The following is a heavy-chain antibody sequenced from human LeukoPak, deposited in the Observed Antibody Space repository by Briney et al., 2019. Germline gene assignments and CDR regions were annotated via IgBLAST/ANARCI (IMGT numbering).Heavy chain of an antibody. CDR1: GLSISSSTYY. Sequence: KPSETLSLTCTVSGLSISSSTYYWAWIRQPPGRGLEWIGSWYYDGTTYYSPSLKSRVTISVDTSKSHFSLKLSSVTAADTAVYYCARVGSGYDFFDYWGQGTLVTVSS. D-gene: IGHD3/OR15-3a*01. V-gene: IGHV4-39*02. CDR2: WYYDGTT. CDR3: ARVGSGYDFFDY. J-gene: IGHJ4*02.